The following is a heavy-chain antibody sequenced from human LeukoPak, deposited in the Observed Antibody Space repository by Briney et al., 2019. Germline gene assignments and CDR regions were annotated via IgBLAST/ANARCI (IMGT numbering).Heavy chain of an antibody. CDR2: VNAGNGNT. Sequence: ASVKVSCKASGSTFTSYAMHWVRQAPGQRLEWMGWVNAGNGNTKYSQKFQGRVTITRDTSASTAYMELSSLRSEDTAVYYCARDLGSPNNYGMDVWGQGTTVTVSS. V-gene: IGHV1-3*01. D-gene: IGHD1-26*01. CDR1: GSTFTSYA. J-gene: IGHJ6*02. CDR3: ARDLGSPNNYGMDV.